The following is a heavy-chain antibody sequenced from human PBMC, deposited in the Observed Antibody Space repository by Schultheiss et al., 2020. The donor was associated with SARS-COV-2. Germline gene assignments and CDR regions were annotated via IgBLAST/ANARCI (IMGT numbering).Heavy chain of an antibody. CDR2: INHSGST. D-gene: IGHD3-3*01. Sequence: SQTLSLTCTVSGGSIETYNWCWIRQPPGKGLEWIGEINHSGSTNYNPSLKSRVTISVDTSKNQFSLKLTSLTAADTAIYYCARGNDFVYFFDSWGQGTLVTVSS. CDR3: ARGNDFVYFFDS. V-gene: IGHV4-34*01. J-gene: IGHJ4*02. CDR1: GGSIETYN.